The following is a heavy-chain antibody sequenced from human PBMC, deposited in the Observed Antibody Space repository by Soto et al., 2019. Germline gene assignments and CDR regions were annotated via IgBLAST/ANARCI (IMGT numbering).Heavy chain of an antibody. CDR1: GGTFSRYT. CDR2: IIPTLNIA. D-gene: IGHD2-15*01. Sequence: SVKVSCKASGGTFSRYTLSWVRQAPGQGLEWMGRIIPTLNIANYAQKFQDRVTITADESTSTAYMELSSLRSEDTAVYYCARGEFCTTTTCYSPYGYWGQGTLVTVSS. J-gene: IGHJ4*02. V-gene: IGHV1-69*02. CDR3: ARGEFCTTTTCYSPYGY.